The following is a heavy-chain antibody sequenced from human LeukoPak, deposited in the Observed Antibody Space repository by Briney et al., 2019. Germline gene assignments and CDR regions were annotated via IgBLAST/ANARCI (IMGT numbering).Heavy chain of an antibody. CDR2: ISGSGGST. V-gene: IGHV3-23*01. CDR3: AKRGVVIRVILVGFHKEAYYFES. CDR1: GITLSNYG. Sequence: GGSLRLSCAVSGITLSNYGMSWIRQALGKGLEWVAGISGSGGSTYYADSVKGRFTISRHNPKNTLYLQMNSLRAEDTAVYFCAKRGVVIRVILVGFHKEAYYFESWGQGALVTVSS. J-gene: IGHJ4*02. D-gene: IGHD3/OR15-3a*01.